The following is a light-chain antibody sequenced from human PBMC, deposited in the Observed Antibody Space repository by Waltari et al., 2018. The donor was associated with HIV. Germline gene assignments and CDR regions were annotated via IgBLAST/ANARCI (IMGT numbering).Light chain of an antibody. Sequence: QSVLTQPPSVSGAPGQRVTISCTGSSSNTGAGYDLHWYRQLPGTAPKLLIYDNSNRPSGVPDRFSGSKSGTSASLAITGLQAEDEADYYCQSYDSSLSGWVFGGGTKLTVL. V-gene: IGLV1-40*01. CDR3: QSYDSSLSGWV. CDR1: SSNTGAGYD. J-gene: IGLJ3*02. CDR2: DNS.